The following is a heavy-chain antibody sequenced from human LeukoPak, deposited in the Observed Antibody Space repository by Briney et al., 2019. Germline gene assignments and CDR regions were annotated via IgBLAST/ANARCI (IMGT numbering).Heavy chain of an antibody. CDR2: IYYSGST. J-gene: IGHJ4*02. D-gene: IGHD5-18*01. CDR3: ARGGYSSGHDY. V-gene: IGHV4-59*08. CDR1: GGSISSYY. Sequence: KSSGTLSLTCTVSGGSISSYYWSWIRQPPGKGLEWIGYIYYSGSTNYNPSLKSRVTISVDTSKNQFSLKLSSVTAADTAVYYCARGGYSSGHDYWGQGTLVTVSS.